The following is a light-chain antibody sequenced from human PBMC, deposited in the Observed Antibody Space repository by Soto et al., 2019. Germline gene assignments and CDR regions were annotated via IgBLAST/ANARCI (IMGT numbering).Light chain of an antibody. CDR2: KAS. CDR3: QHYNSYSEA. V-gene: IGKV1-5*03. Sequence: DIQMTESPSTLSSFVGDSVTIPFRASQTISSWLAWYQQKPGKAPKLLIYKASTLKSGIPSRFSGSGSGTEFTLTISSLQPDDFATYYCQHYNSYSEAFGQGTKVDIK. J-gene: IGKJ1*01. CDR1: QTISSW.